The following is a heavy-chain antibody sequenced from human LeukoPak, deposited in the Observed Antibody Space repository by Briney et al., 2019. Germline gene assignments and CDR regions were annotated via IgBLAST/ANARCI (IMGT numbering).Heavy chain of an antibody. J-gene: IGHJ5*02. CDR3: ARGQQQMVVNWFDT. D-gene: IGHD6-13*01. Sequence: SVKVSCKTSGSTFSSHAITWVRQAPGQGLEWMGGLIPIFGTPTYAQRFQGRFTITADESTSTAYMELTSLIFEDTAVYYCARGQQQMVVNWFDTWGQGTLVTVSS. CDR2: LIPIFGTP. CDR1: GSTFSSHA. V-gene: IGHV1-69*13.